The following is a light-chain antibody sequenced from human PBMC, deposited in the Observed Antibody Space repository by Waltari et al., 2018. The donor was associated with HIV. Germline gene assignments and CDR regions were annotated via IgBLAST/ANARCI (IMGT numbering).Light chain of an antibody. J-gene: IGLJ2*01. V-gene: IGLV1-51*01. CDR1: TSNVGSYY. Sequence: QSVLTQPPSVSAAPGQKVSISCSGSTSNVGSYYVSWYQQFPGAAHKLLIYEDKNRSSGIPGRLSGSKAGTSATLGITGLQPGDEAYYDCETWDSSLSAVVFGGGTKLTVL. CDR2: EDK. CDR3: ETWDSSLSAVV.